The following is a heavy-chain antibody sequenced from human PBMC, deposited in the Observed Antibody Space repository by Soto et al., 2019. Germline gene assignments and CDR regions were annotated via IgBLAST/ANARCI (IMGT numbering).Heavy chain of an antibody. CDR1: GGSISGYY. V-gene: IGHV4-59*08. Sequence: QVQLQESGPGLVKPSETLSLTCTVSGGSISGYYYSWIRQPPGKGLEYIGYIYYGGTTNYNPSLKSRVTISIDTSKNQLYLHLSSVTVADTAIYFCARHDVIAKYESGLDVWGQGTTVSVS. J-gene: IGHJ6*02. D-gene: IGHD2-8*01. CDR2: IYYGGTT. CDR3: ARHDVIAKYESGLDV.